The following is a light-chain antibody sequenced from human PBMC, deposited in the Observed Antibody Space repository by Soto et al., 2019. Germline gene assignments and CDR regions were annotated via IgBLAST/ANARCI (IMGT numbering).Light chain of an antibody. J-gene: IGKJ3*01. CDR2: AES. CDR1: QTISTY. Sequence: DIQMTQSPSSLSASVGDRVTITCRASQTISTYLNWYQQKPGKAPKLLIYAESTFQGGVPSRFSGSGSGTDFTLTISSLQPEDFATYYCQQSYSSIFTFGPGTKVDIK. V-gene: IGKV1-39*01. CDR3: QQSYSSIFT.